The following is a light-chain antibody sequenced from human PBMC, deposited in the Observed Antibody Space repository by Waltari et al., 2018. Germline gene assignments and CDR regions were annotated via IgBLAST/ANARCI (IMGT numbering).Light chain of an antibody. Sequence: TVLTQSPGTLSLSPGERATLSCRASQSVSSSSLAWYQLKSGQAPRLLIYGASSRATCIPDRFSGSGSGTDFTLTISRPEPEDFAVYYCQQYGSSPWTFGQGTKVEVK. CDR2: GAS. CDR1: QSVSSSS. CDR3: QQYGSSPWT. J-gene: IGKJ1*01. V-gene: IGKV3-20*01.